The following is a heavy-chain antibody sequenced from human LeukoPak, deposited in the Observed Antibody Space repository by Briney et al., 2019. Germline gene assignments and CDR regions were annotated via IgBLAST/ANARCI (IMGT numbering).Heavy chain of an antibody. V-gene: IGHV1-18*01. Sequence: ASVKVSCTASGYTFTSYGISWVRQAPGQGLEWMGWISAGNTNYAQKFQGRVTMTTDTSTSTAYLELRSLRSDDTAVYYCAREPCPGNCHPYYFDYWGHGTLVTVSS. J-gene: IGHJ4*01. D-gene: IGHD4-23*01. CDR3: AREPCPGNCHPYYFDY. CDR2: ISAGNT. CDR1: GYTFTSYG.